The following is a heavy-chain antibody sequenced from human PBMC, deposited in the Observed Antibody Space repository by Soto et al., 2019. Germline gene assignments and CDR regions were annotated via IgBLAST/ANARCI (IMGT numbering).Heavy chain of an antibody. J-gene: IGHJ4*02. CDR2: INHSGST. CDR3: ARGASIAVAGTASLPLDY. D-gene: IGHD6-19*01. V-gene: IGHV4-34*01. Sequence: SETLSLTCVVYGGSFSGYYWSWIRQPPGKGLEWIGEINHSGSTNYNQSLKSRVTISVDTSKNQFSLKLSSVTAADTAVYYCARGASIAVAGTASLPLDYWGQGTLVTVSS. CDR1: GGSFSGYY.